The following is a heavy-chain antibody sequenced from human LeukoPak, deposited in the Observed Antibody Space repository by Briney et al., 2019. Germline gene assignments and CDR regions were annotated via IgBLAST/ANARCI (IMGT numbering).Heavy chain of an antibody. V-gene: IGHV1-2*02. CDR3: ARESSSSWFSGFDY. CDR1: GYTFTGYY. J-gene: IGHJ4*02. D-gene: IGHD6-13*01. Sequence: GASVKVSRKASGYTFTGYYMHWVRQAPGQGLEWMGWINPNSGGTNYAQKFQGRVTMTRDTSISTAYMELSRLRSDDTAVYYCARESSSSWFSGFDYWGQGTLVTVSS. CDR2: INPNSGGT.